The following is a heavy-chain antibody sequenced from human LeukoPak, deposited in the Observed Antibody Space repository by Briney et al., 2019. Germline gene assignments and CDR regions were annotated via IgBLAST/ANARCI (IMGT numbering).Heavy chain of an antibody. Sequence: ASVKVSCKAFGYTFTSNYMHWVRQAPGQGPEWMGVISPSGGSTTYAQKFQGRVTMTTDTSTRTSYMELRSLRSDDTAVYYCARGLQENLAWLQAFSAFDIWGQGTMVTISS. CDR1: GYTFTSNY. J-gene: IGHJ3*02. D-gene: IGHD5-24*01. CDR2: ISPSGGST. CDR3: ARGLQENLAWLQAFSAFDI. V-gene: IGHV1-46*01.